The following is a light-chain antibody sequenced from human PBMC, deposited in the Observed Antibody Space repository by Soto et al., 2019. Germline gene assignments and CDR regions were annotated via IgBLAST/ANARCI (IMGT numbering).Light chain of an antibody. V-gene: IGKV2-28*01. J-gene: IGKJ5*01. CDR3: MQALQRIT. Sequence: DIVMTQSPLSLPVTPGEPASISCRSSQSLLHSNGYNYLDWYLQKPGQSPQLLTYLGSNRASGVPDRFSGSGSGTDFTLNISRVEAEDVGVYYCMQALQRITFGQGTRLEIK. CDR1: QSLLHSNGYNY. CDR2: LGS.